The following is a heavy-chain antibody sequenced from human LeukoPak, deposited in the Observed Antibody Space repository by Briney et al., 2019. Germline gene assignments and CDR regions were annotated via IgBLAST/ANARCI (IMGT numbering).Heavy chain of an antibody. CDR1: VYTFTGYY. CDR3: AREVEGMNWFDP. J-gene: IGHJ5*02. D-gene: IGHD2-15*01. CDR2: INPNSGGT. Sequence: GASVKVSCKASVYTFTGYYMHWVRQAPGQGLEWMGWINPNSGGTNYAQKFQGRVTMTRDTSISTAYMELSRLRSDDTAVYYCAREVEGMNWFDPWGQGTLVTVSS. V-gene: IGHV1-2*02.